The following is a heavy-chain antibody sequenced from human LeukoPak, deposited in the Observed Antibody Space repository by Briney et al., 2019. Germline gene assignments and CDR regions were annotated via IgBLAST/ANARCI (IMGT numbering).Heavy chain of an antibody. V-gene: IGHV3-7*01. CDR2: MKQDGSEK. CDR3: ARDPGGKDSSGFLRY. CDR1: GFIFSNYW. Sequence: GGSLRLSCEASGFIFSNYWMSWVRQAPGKGPEWVANMKQDGSEKFYMDSVKGRFTISRDNANNSLYLQMNNLSAEDTAVYYCARDPGGKDSSGFLRYWGQGTLVTVSS. J-gene: IGHJ4*02. D-gene: IGHD3-22*01.